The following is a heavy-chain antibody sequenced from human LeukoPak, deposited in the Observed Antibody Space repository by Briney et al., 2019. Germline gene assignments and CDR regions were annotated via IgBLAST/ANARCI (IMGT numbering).Heavy chain of an antibody. CDR1: GGSISSYS. CDR3: ARDSGSWYYRYAFDI. D-gene: IGHD6-13*01. Sequence: PSETLSPTCTLSGGSISSYSCGWIRQPPRRGLWWIGDIHQRGTTTYNPSLKTRVTISVTTSKNQFSLKLSSVTAADTAVYYCARDSGSWYYRYAFDIWGQGTMVTVSS. CDR2: IHQRGTT. V-gene: IGHV4-59*01. J-gene: IGHJ3*02.